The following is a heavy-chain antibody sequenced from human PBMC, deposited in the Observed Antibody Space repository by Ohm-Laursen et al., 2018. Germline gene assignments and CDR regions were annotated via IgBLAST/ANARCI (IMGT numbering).Heavy chain of an antibody. D-gene: IGHD3-9*01. CDR1: GYRFTSYW. Sequence: APLKISCKGSGYRFTSYWIGWVRQMPGKGLEWMGIIYPGESDTRYSPSFQGQVTISADKSISTAYLQWSSLKASDTAMYYCARHLDYDILTGPDYWGQGTLVTVSS. CDR3: ARHLDYDILTGPDY. CDR2: IYPGESDT. J-gene: IGHJ4*02. V-gene: IGHV5-51*01.